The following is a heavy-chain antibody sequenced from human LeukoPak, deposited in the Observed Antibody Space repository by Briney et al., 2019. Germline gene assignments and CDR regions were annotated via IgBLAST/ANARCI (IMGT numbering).Heavy chain of an antibody. D-gene: IGHD2-21*01. J-gene: IGHJ3*02. CDR3: ARDLFPLEFGAFDI. Sequence: PGGSLRLSCAASGFTFSSYGMHWVRQAPGKGLEWVAVISYDGSNKYYADSVKGRFTISRDNSKNTLYLQMNSLRAEDTAVYYCARDLFPLEFGAFDIWGQGTMVTVSS. CDR1: GFTFSSYG. CDR2: ISYDGSNK. V-gene: IGHV3-30*19.